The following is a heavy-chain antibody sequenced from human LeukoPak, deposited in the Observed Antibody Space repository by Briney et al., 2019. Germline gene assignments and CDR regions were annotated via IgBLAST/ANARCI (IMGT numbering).Heavy chain of an antibody. V-gene: IGHV3-23*01. CDR3: ARNWFDP. J-gene: IGHJ5*02. CDR2: IFHSGGNT. CDR1: GFTLSNYA. Sequence: GGSLRLSCAASGFTLSNYAMSWVRQAPGKGLEWVSSIFHSGGNTYYTDSVKGRFTISSDKSKNTVYLQMNSLRFEDTAMYYCARNWFDPWGQGTLVTVSS.